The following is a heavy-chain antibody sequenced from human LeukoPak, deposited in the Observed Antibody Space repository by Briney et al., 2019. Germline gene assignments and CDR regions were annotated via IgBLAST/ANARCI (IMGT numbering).Heavy chain of an antibody. CDR2: IYHGGST. CDR1: GFSLSSGYY. Sequence: SSETLSLTCTVSGFSLSSGYYWGWIRQPPGKGLEWIGSIYHGGSTHYNPSLKSQVSISIDTSKNQFSLRLTSVTAADTAVYYCARQTGSGLFILPGGQGTLVTVSS. V-gene: IGHV4-38-2*02. CDR3: ARQTGSGLFILP. J-gene: IGHJ4*02. D-gene: IGHD3/OR15-3a*01.